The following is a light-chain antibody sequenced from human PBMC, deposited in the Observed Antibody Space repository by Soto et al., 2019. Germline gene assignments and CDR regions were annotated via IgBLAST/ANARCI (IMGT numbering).Light chain of an antibody. V-gene: IGLV2-23*03. CDR3: CSYAGSSTFSLV. J-gene: IGLJ2*01. CDR1: SSDVGSYNL. Sequence: QSVLTQPASVSGSPGQSITISCTGTSSDVGSYNLVSWYQQHPGKAPKLMIYEGSKRPSGVSNRFSGSKSGNTASLTISGLQAEDEVDYYCCSYAGSSTFSLVFGGGTK. CDR2: EGS.